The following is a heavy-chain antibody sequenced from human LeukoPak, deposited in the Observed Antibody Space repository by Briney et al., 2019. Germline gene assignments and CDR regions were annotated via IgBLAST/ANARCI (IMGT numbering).Heavy chain of an antibody. V-gene: IGHV4-31*03. D-gene: IGHD6-6*01. CDR1: GGSISSGGYY. CDR2: IYYSGST. J-gene: IGHJ4*02. CDR3: ASKRGKYSSFGD. Sequence: SETLSLTCTVSGGSISSGGYYWSWIRQHPGKGLEWIGYIYYSGSTNYNPSLKSRVTISVDTSKNQFSLKLSSVTAADTAVYYCASKRGKYSSFGDWGQGTLVTVSS.